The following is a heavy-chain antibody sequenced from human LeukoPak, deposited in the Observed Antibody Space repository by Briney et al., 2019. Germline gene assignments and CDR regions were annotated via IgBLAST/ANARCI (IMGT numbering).Heavy chain of an antibody. CDR2: ISYDGSNK. D-gene: IGHD2-21*01. Sequence: GGSLRLSCAASGFTFSSYAMHWVRQAPGKGLEWVAVISYDGSNKYYADSVKGRFTISRDNAKNSLYLQMNSLRAEDTAVYYCARRGSEVFAKNYFDYWGQGALVTVSS. CDR3: ARRGSEVFAKNYFDY. J-gene: IGHJ4*02. V-gene: IGHV3-30*04. CDR1: GFTFSSYA.